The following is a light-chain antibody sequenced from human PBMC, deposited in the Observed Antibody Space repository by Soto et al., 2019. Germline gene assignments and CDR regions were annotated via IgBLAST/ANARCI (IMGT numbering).Light chain of an antibody. CDR3: QQYGSSPPMYT. V-gene: IGKV3-20*01. CDR2: DAS. J-gene: IGKJ2*01. CDR1: QSVSSSY. Sequence: EIVLTQSPGTLSLSPGERATLSCRASQSVSSSYLAWYQQKPDQALRLLIYDASRSATGIPDRFSGSGSGTDVTLTISRLEPEDFAVYYCQQYGSSPPMYTFGQGTKLEIK.